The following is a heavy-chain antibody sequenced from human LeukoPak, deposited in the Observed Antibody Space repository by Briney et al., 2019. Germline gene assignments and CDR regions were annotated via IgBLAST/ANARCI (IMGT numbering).Heavy chain of an antibody. Sequence: GFTXXXCNMNWVRQAPGKGLEWVSYISGSGETIFYADSVKGRFTISRDNAQNSLYLQMNSLRDEDTAVYYCARGLGSSWFYRWGQGTLVTVSS. J-gene: IGHJ4*02. CDR1: GFTXXXCN. V-gene: IGHV3-48*02. D-gene: IGHD6-13*01. CDR2: ISGSGETI. CDR3: ARGLGSSWFYR.